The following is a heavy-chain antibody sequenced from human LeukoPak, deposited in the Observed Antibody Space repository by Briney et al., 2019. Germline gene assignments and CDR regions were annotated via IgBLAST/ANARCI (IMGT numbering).Heavy chain of an antibody. CDR1: GFTFSSYTFSTYA. J-gene: IGHJ6*03. D-gene: IGHD2-15*01. CDR2: VSGSGVST. V-gene: IGHV3-23*01. CDR3: AKGVEDSGIYYYYYMDV. Sequence: GSLRLSCAASGFTFSSYTFSTYAMSWVRQAPGKGLEWVSAVSGSGVSTYYADSVKGRFTISRDNSKNTLYPQMNGLRAEDTAVYYCAKGVEDSGIYYYYYMDVWGKGTTVTVSS.